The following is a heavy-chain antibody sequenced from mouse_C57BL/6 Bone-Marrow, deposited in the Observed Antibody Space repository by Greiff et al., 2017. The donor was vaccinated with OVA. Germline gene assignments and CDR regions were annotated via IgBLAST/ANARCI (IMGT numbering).Heavy chain of an antibody. J-gene: IGHJ1*03. V-gene: IGHV1-15*01. Sequence: QVQLQQSGAELVRPGASVTLSCKASGYTFTDYEMHWVKQTPVHGLEWIGAIDPETGGTAYNQKFKGKAIMTADKSSSTAYMELRSLTSEDSAVYYCTRNDGYCHWYFYVWGTGTTVTVSS. CDR2: IDPETGGT. CDR3: TRNDGYCHWYFYV. CDR1: GYTFTDYE. D-gene: IGHD2-3*01.